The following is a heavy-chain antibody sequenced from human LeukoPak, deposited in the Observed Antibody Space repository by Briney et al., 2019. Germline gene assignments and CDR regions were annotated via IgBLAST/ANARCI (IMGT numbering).Heavy chain of an antibody. CDR1: GFTFSSYA. J-gene: IGHJ4*02. CDR3: ARDLYGDPKGFEY. D-gene: IGHD4-17*01. Sequence: GGSPRLSCAASGFTFSSYAMFWVRQAPGKGLEYVSAITGNGGGTKYASSVKGRFTISRDNSKNTLYLQMGSLGAEDMAVYYCARDLYGDPKGFEYWGQGTLVTVSS. V-gene: IGHV3-64*01. CDR2: ITGNGGGT.